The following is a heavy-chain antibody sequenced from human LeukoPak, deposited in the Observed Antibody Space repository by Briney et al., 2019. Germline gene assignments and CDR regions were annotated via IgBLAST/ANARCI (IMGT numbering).Heavy chain of an antibody. Sequence: GGSLRLSCAASGFTFSSYAISWVRQAPGKGLEWVSGISGSGDTTYYADSVKGRFSISRDNSKNTLYLQMNSLRAEDTAVYYCARDQAGTYCGGDCYAFDPWGQGTLVTVSS. CDR2: ISGSGDTT. J-gene: IGHJ5*02. CDR3: ARDQAGTYCGGDCYAFDP. CDR1: GFTFSSYA. D-gene: IGHD2-21*02. V-gene: IGHV3-23*01.